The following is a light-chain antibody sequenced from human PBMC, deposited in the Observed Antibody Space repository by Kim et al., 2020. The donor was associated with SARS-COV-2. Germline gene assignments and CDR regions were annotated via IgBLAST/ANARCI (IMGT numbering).Light chain of an antibody. V-gene: IGLV3-1*01. CDR3: AAWDDSLSGWV. CDR1: KLGDKY. CDR2: QDS. Sequence: SYELTQPPSVSVSPGQTASITCSGDKLGDKYACWYQQKPGQSPVLVIYQDSKRPSGVPDRFSGSKSGTSASLAISGLRSEDEADYYCAAWDDSLSGWVFG. J-gene: IGLJ3*02.